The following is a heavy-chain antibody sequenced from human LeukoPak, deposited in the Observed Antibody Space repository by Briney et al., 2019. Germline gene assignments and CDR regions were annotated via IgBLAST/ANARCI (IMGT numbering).Heavy chain of an antibody. CDR1: GGSISSYY. CDR3: ATAWGIVGTTWGAFDI. J-gene: IGHJ3*02. CDR2: IYWTGST. Sequence: PSETLSLTCTVSGGSISSYYWSWIRQPPGKGLEWIGYIYWTGSTNYNPSLRSRVTISVDTSKNQFSLKLSSVTAADTAVYYCATAWGIVGTTWGAFDIWGPGTMVTVSS. D-gene: IGHD1-26*01. V-gene: IGHV4-59*08.